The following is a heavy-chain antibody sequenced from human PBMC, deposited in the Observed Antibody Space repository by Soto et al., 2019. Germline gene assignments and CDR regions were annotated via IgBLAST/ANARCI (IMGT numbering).Heavy chain of an antibody. CDR1: GYTFTSYA. J-gene: IGHJ6*02. D-gene: IGHD1-26*01. Sequence: ASVKVSCRSCGYTFTSYARHWVRQAPGQRLEWMGWINAYNGNTNYPQKFQARVTMTTDTSTSTAYLDLRSLRSDDTAVYYCARSSGTYPPSRYYYGLDVWGQGTTVTVSS. V-gene: IGHV1-3*01. CDR2: INAYNGNT. CDR3: ARSSGTYPPSRYYYGLDV.